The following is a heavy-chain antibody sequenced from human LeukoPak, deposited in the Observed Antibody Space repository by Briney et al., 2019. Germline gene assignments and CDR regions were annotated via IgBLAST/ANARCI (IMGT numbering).Heavy chain of an antibody. CDR1: GYSISSGYY. CDR2: ISHSGST. V-gene: IGHV4-38-2*02. J-gene: IGHJ4*02. D-gene: IGHD3-3*01. CDR3: ARKGIWSGYFDY. Sequence: SETLSLTCTVSGYSISSGYYWGWIRQPPGRGLEWIGSISHSGSTYYNPSLKSRVTVSVDTSKNQFSLKLSSVTAADTAVYYCARKGIWSGYFDYWGQGTLVTVSS.